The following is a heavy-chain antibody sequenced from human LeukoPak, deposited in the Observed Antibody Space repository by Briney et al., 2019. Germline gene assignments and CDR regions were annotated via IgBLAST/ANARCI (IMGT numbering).Heavy chain of an antibody. CDR3: ARDRVVAGNFGAFDI. V-gene: IGHV1-46*01. Sequence: VASVKVSCKASGYTFTGYYMHWVRQAPGQGLEWMGIINPSGGSTSYAQKFQGRVTMTRDTSTSTVYMELSSLRSEDTAVYYCARDRVVAGNFGAFDIWGQGTMVTVSS. J-gene: IGHJ3*02. CDR2: INPSGGST. CDR1: GYTFTGYY. D-gene: IGHD6-19*01.